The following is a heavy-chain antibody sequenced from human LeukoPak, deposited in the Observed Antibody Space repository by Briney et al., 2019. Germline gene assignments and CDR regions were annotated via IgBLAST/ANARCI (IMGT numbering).Heavy chain of an antibody. CDR3: ARALSGSPAVFDS. V-gene: IGHV4-34*01. CDR1: GGSFSGYY. Sequence: SETLSLTCAVYGGSFSGYYWSWIRQPPGKGLEWIGEINHSGSTNYNPSLKSRVTISVDTSKNQFSLKLSSVTAADTAVYYCARALSGSPAVFDSWGQGTLVSVSS. CDR2: INHSGST. J-gene: IGHJ4*02. D-gene: IGHD1-26*01.